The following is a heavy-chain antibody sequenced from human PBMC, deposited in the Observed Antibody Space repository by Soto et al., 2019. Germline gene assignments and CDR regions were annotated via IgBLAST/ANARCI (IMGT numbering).Heavy chain of an antibody. CDR1: GVTVSSNY. CDR2: IYSGGGT. CDR3: ATDPRDSSSWYGSFFGLDV. V-gene: IGHV3-53*01. Sequence: EVRLVESGGGLIQPGGSLRLSCAASGVTVSSNYMTWVRQAPGKGLDWVSVIYSGGGTDYADSVRGRCSISRDNSKNKLYLDMNSLGVEDKAVYYCATDPRDSSSWYGSFFGLDVWGQGTTVTVSS. D-gene: IGHD6-13*01. J-gene: IGHJ6*02.